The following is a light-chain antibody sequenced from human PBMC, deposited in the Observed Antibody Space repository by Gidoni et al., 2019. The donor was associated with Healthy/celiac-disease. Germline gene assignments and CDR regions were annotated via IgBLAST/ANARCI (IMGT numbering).Light chain of an antibody. CDR2: AAS. CDR1: QGIRSY. V-gene: IGKV1-8*01. J-gene: IGKJ4*01. CDR3: QQYYSYPLT. Sequence: AIRMTQSPSSFSASKGDRVTINCRASQGIRSYLAWYQQKPGKAPKLLIYAASTLQSGVPSRFSGSGSGTDFTLTISCLQSEDFATYYCQQYYSYPLTFGGGTKVEIK.